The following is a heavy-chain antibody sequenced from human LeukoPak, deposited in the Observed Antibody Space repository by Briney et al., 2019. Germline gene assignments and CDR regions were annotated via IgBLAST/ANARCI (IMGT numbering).Heavy chain of an antibody. J-gene: IGHJ4*02. CDR3: ARRDSLSSFWSGQFDY. D-gene: IGHD3-3*01. V-gene: IGHV4-38-2*01. CDR2: IYHSGST. CDR1: GYSISSGYY. Sequence: SETLSLTCAVSGYSISSGYYWGWIRQPPGKGLEWIGSIYHSGSTYYNPSLKSRVTISVDTSKNQFSLKLSSVTAADTAVYYCARRDSLSSFWSGQFDYWGQGTLVTVSS.